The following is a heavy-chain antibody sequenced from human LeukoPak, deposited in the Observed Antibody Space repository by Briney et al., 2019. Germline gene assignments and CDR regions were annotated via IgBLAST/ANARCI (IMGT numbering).Heavy chain of an antibody. D-gene: IGHD3-10*01. J-gene: IGHJ4*02. V-gene: IGHV4-59*02. CDR3: VREGRLGYYGSGSSERNFDY. Sequence: SETLSLTCTISGGSVSDYYWSWIRQSPGKGLEWIGYIYHTGSTSYSPSLKSRVTISADTSQNQFSLKLSSVTAADTAVYYCVREGRLGYYGSGSSERNFDYWGQGTLVTVSS. CDR1: GGSVSDYY. CDR2: IYHTGST.